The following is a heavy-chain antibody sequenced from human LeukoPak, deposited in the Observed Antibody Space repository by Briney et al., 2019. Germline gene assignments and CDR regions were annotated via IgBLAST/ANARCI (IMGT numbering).Heavy chain of an antibody. CDR3: ARDLLGWELHYFDY. V-gene: IGHV3-21*01. CDR2: ISGSSSYI. CDR1: GFTFSTYN. J-gene: IGHJ4*02. Sequence: GGSLRLSCAASGFTFSTYNMNWVRQAPGKGLECVSSISGSSSYIYYADSVKGRFSISRDNAKNSLYLQMNSLRAEDTAVYYCARDLLGWELHYFDYWGQGTLVTVSS. D-gene: IGHD1-26*01.